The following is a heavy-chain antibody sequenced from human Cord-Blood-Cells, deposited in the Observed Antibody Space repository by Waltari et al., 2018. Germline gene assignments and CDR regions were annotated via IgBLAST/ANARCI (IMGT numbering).Heavy chain of an antibody. CDR2: SYYTGTT. D-gene: IGHD1-1*01. CDR1: GGYISSYY. J-gene: IGHJ6*02. CDR3: PRVTAGTPSYYYPMAV. V-gene: IGHV4-59*01. Sequence: QVQLQESGPGLVKPSETLSLTCTVCGGYISSYYWSWIRQPPGKGLDWIGYSYYTGTTNVNPSLKGRDTISVGTSKNHFTLKLSSVTAAHTTVYYCPRVTAGTPSYYYPMAVCGHGTTVTVSS.